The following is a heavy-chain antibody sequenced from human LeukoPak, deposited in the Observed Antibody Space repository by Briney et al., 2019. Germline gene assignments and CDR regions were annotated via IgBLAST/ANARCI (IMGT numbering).Heavy chain of an antibody. Sequence: GASVKVSCKASGYTFTGYYMHWVRQAPGQGLEWMGWINPNSGGTNYAQKFQGRVTMTRDTSISTAYMELSRLRSDDTAVYYCARDFWGDYYYYMDVWGKGTTVTVSS. CDR1: GYTFTGYY. V-gene: IGHV1-2*02. D-gene: IGHD3-16*01. CDR3: ARDFWGDYYYYMDV. CDR2: INPNSGGT. J-gene: IGHJ6*03.